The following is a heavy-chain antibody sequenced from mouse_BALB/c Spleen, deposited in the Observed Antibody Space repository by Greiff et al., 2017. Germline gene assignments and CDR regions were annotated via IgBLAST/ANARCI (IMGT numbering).Heavy chain of an antibody. CDR3: ARSRDYYAEAY. D-gene: IGHD1-1*01. CDR1: GYTFTDYN. Sequence: VQLQQSGPELVKPGASVKIPCKASGYTFTDYNMDWVKQSHGKSLEWIGDINPNNGGTIYNQKFKGKATLTVDKSSSTAYMELRSLTSEDTAVYYCARSRDYYAEAYWGQGTLVTVSA. J-gene: IGHJ3*01. V-gene: IGHV1-18*01. CDR2: INPNNGGT.